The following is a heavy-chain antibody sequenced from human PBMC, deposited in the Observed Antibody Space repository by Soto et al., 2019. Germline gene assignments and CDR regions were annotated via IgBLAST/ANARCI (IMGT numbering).Heavy chain of an antibody. V-gene: IGHV3-21*01. D-gene: IGHD5-12*01. Sequence: PGASRKISCAASGFTFGGYSMNWFRQSPGTGLEGVSSICKSSDYIYYAYSVKVRFTISRDTASKSPYLQMNSRRAEDTAVYYCVSARAGSGYEENFFDYWSQGTRVTVSS. J-gene: IGHJ4*02. CDR1: GFTFGGYS. CDR3: VSARAGSGYEENFFDY. CDR2: ICKSSDYI.